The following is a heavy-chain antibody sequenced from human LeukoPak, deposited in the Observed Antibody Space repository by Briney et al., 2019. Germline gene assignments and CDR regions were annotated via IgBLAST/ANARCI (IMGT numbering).Heavy chain of an antibody. V-gene: IGHV5-51*01. CDR3: VRLAGNNWLDP. Sequence: GESLKISCQSSGHSFASYWIGWVRQMPGQGLEWMGIIYPGDSDTRYSPSFEGQVTISVDKSITTAYLQWTSLKASDTAMYYCVRLAGNNWLDPWGQGTLVTVSS. CDR2: IYPGDSDT. J-gene: IGHJ5*02. CDR1: GHSFASYW.